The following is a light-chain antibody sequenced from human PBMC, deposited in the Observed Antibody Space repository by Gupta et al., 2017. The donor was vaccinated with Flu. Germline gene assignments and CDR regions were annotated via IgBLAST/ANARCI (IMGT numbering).Light chain of an antibody. J-gene: IGKJ4*01. CDR2: DAS. CDR3: QQSDNLPVT. V-gene: IGKV1-33*01. CDR1: QDISHY. Sequence: DIQKTHAPSYLSASVGDRVTITCQASQDISHYLNWYQQKPGKAPKLLIYDASSLEAGVPSRFSGSGSATHLTFIISSLQPEDVATYYCQQSDNLPVTFGGGTKVEIK.